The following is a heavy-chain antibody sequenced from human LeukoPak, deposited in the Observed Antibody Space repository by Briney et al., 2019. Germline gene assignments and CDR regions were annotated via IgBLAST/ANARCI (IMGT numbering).Heavy chain of an antibody. Sequence: GGSLRLSCAASGFTFSSYEMNWVRQAPGKGLEWVSYISSSGSTIYYADSVKGRFTISRDNAKNTLYLQMNSLRAEDTAVYYCARNTWIQLWFGIDYWGQGTLVTVSS. D-gene: IGHD5-18*01. CDR1: GFTFSSYE. V-gene: IGHV3-48*03. CDR2: ISSSGSTI. CDR3: ARNTWIQLWFGIDY. J-gene: IGHJ4*02.